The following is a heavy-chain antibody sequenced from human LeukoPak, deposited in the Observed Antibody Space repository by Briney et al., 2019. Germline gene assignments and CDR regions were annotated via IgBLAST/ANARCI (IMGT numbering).Heavy chain of an antibody. J-gene: IGHJ4*02. CDR2: IYYSGST. CDR3: ARHPVPGYGSGSYYNGQLGFDY. Sequence: PSETLSLTCTVSGGSISSSSYYWGWIRQPPGKGLEWIGSIYYSGSTYYNPSLKSRVTISVDTSKNQFSLKLSSVTAADTAVYYCARHPVPGYGSGSYYNGQLGFDYWGQGTLVTVSS. D-gene: IGHD3-10*01. CDR1: GGSISSSSYY. V-gene: IGHV4-39*01.